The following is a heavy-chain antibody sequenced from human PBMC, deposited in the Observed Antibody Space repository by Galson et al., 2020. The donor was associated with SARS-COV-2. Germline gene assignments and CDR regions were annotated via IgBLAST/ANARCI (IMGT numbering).Heavy chain of an antibody. D-gene: IGHD3-22*01. V-gene: IGHV4-59*11. CDR2: IYYSGST. J-gene: IGHJ2*01. CDR1: GGSISSHY. Sequence: SETLSLTCTVSGGSISSHYWSWIRQPPGKGLEWIGYIYYSGSTNYNPSLKSRVTISVDTSKNQFSLKLSSVTAADTAVYYCARAPTHYYYDSSGYYPTYWYFDLWGRGTLVTVSS. CDR3: ARAPTHYYYDSSGYYPTYWYFDL.